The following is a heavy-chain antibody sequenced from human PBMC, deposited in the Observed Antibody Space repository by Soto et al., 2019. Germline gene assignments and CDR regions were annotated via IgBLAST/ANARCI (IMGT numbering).Heavy chain of an antibody. D-gene: IGHD3-9*01. CDR2: IHYSGST. CDR3: ARHPASLQRYFDWLPISPHRDAFDI. V-gene: IGHV4-39*01. J-gene: IGHJ3*02. Sequence: KASETLSLTCTVSGGSVSSTSYYWTWIRQPPGKGLEWIGYIHYSGSTYYNPSLKSRVTISVDTSKNQFSLKLSSVTAADTAVYYCARHPASLQRYFDWLPISPHRDAFDIWGQGTMVTVSS. CDR1: GGSVSSTSYY.